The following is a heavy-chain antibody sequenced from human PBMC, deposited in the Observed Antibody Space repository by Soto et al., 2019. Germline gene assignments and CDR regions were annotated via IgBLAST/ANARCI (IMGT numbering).Heavy chain of an antibody. D-gene: IGHD6-13*01. CDR2: ISGSGGST. V-gene: IGHV3-23*01. CDR3: SLMAAAGYFYYGMGV. CDR1: RFTFSSYA. J-gene: IGHJ6*04. Sequence: GGSLRRSGAASRFTFSSYAMSWVRQAPGKGLEWASAISGSGGSTYYADSVKGRLTISRDNSKNTLYVQLNSPKARKKTMYYYSLMAAAGYFYYGMGVWGEGTTVSVSS.